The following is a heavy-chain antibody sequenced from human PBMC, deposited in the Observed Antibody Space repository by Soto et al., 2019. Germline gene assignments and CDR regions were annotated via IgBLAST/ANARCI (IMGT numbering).Heavy chain of an antibody. Sequence: QVQLQESGPGLVKPSQTLSLTCSVSGGSISSGGYYWNWIRQHPGKGLEWIGYIYYSGSTHYNPSLKGRVTIPVDTSKTQSSLKLNSVTAAATAVYYCARDPAIASFYGMDVWGQGTTVTVSS. CDR3: ARDPAIASFYGMDV. V-gene: IGHV4-31*03. CDR1: GGSISSGGYY. D-gene: IGHD3-3*02. CDR2: IYYSGST. J-gene: IGHJ6*02.